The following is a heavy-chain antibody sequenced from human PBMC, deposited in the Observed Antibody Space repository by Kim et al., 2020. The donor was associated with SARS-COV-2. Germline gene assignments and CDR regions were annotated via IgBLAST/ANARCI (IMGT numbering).Heavy chain of an antibody. J-gene: IGHJ6*02. D-gene: IGHD3-16*01. CDR1: GFTFSSYT. CDR2: VSSSSSI. CDR3: ARVGYGNGIDV. Sequence: GGSLRLSCAASGFTFSSYTMNWVRQAPGKGLEWVSYVSSSSSIYYADSVKGRFTISRDNAKNSLYLEMNSLRAEDTAVYYCARVGYGNGIDVWGQGSTLT. V-gene: IGHV3-48*01.